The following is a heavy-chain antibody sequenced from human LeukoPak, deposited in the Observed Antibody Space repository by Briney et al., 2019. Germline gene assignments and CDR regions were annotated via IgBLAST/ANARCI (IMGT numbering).Heavy chain of an antibody. CDR3: ARVGATGTADY. CDR2: ISKSGSDS. J-gene: IGHJ4*02. Sequence: PGGSLRLSCAAFGFTFSDYYTSWIRQAPGKGLEWVSYISKSGSDSNFADSVKGRFTISRDNAKNSLYLQMNSLRAEDTAVYYCARVGATGTADYWGQGTLVTVSS. V-gene: IGHV3-11*06. D-gene: IGHD1-1*01. CDR1: GFTFSDYY.